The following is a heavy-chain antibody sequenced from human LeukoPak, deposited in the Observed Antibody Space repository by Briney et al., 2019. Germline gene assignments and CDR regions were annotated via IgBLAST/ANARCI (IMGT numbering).Heavy chain of an antibody. V-gene: IGHV1-69*05. CDR2: IIPIFGTA. D-gene: IGHD3-3*01. CDR1: GGTFSSYA. CDR3: ARDRGYDFWSGYWRPTGGYYYYMDV. Sequence: SVKVSCKASGGTFSSYAISWVRQAPGQGLEWMGGIIPIFGTANYAQKFQGRVTITTDESTSTAYMELSSLRSEDTAVYYCARDRGYDFWSGYWRPTGGYYYYMDVWGKGTTVTVSS. J-gene: IGHJ6*03.